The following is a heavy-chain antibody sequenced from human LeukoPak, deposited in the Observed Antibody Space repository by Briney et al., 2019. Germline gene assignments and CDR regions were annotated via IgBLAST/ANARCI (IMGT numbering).Heavy chain of an antibody. J-gene: IGHJ1*01. V-gene: IGHV3-48*02. CDR2: INSNSRTI. D-gene: IGHD1-26*01. CDR1: GFTFSSYM. Sequence: GGSLRLSCAASGFTFSSYMMNWVRQAPGKGLEWVSYINSNSRTIYYADSVKGRFTVSRDNAKNSLYLQMNSLRDEDTAVYYCAKDPYSGSRYFQHWGQGTLVTVSS. CDR3: AKDPYSGSRYFQH.